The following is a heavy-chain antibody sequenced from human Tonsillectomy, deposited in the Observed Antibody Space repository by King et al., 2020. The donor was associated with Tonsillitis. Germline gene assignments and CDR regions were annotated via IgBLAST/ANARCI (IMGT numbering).Heavy chain of an antibody. V-gene: IGHV3-23*04. CDR3: AKVVHTTMVKYFEY. J-gene: IGHJ4*02. CDR2: ISGSGDNT. D-gene: IGHD5-18*01. CDR1: GFTFRSYA. Sequence: VQLVESGGGLVQPGGSLRLSCAASGFTFRSYAMSWVRQAPGKGLEWVSDISGSGDNTFYTDSVKGRFTISRDNSKNTLYLLMNTLRAEDTAVYYCAKVVHTTMVKYFEYWGQGSLVTVSS.